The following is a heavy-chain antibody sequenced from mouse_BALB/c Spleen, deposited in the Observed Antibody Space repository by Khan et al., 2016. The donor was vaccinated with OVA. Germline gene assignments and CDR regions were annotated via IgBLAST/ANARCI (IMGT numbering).Heavy chain of an antibody. J-gene: IGHJ3*01. CDR2: INPSNGYT. CDR1: GYTFTSYT. D-gene: IGHD2-14*01. Sequence: QVQLKQSGTELARPGASVKMSCKASGYTFTSYTIHWRKKRPGQGLEWIGYINPSNGYTNYNQKFKDKATLTTDKSSTTAYLQLSSLTSDDSAVYNCVRDGAYHRNDGWFAYWGQGTLVTVAA. V-gene: IGHV1-4*01. CDR3: VRDGAYHRNDGWFAY.